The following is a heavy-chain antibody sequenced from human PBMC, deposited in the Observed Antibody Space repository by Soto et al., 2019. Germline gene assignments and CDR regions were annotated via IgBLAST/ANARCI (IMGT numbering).Heavy chain of an antibody. CDR2: ISKEGNK. CDR3: ATEDESSGHAGTFQH. CDR1: GFIFSTYV. V-gene: IGHV3-30-3*01. Sequence: QVQLVESGGDVVQPGRSLRLSCAASGFIFSTYVMHWVRQAPGKGLEWVALISKEGNKQYADSVKDRFTVSRDNSKSNVNLEMNSLRVEDTATYYCATEDESSGHAGTFQHWGQGTLVSVSP. J-gene: IGHJ1*01. D-gene: IGHD3-22*01.